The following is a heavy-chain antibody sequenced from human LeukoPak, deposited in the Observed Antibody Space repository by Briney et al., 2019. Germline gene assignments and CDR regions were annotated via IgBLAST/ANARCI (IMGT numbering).Heavy chain of an antibody. Sequence: GASVKVSCKASEYTFTGYYMHWVRQAPGQGLEWMGWMHPNGGGTNYAQKFQGRVTMTRDTSISTAFMELSRLRSDDTAVYYCFAYDSDTSLDYWGQGTLVSVSS. D-gene: IGHD3-22*01. V-gene: IGHV1-2*02. CDR2: MHPNGGGT. J-gene: IGHJ4*02. CDR1: EYTFTGYY. CDR3: FAYDSDTSLDY.